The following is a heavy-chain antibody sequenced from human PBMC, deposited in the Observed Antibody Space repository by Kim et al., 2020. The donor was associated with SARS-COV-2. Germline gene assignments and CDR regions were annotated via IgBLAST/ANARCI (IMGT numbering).Heavy chain of an antibody. J-gene: IGHJ4*02. V-gene: IGHV3-33*05. CDR3: ARLLSYDILTGYDHFDY. D-gene: IGHD3-9*01. Sequence: LEWVAVISYDGSNKYYADSVKGRFTISRDNSKNTLYLQMNSLRAEDTAVYYCARLLSYDILTGYDHFDYWGQGTLVTVSS. CDR2: ISYDGSNK.